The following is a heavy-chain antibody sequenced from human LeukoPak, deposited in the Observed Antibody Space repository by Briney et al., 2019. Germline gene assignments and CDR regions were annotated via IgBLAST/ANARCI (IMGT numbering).Heavy chain of an antibody. V-gene: IGHV3-30*09. CDR3: ARGFRDPVGSFDI. J-gene: IGHJ3*02. D-gene: IGHD2-21*01. CDR1: GFTFSSYA. CDR2: ISYDGSNK. Sequence: GGSLRLSCAASGFTFSSYAMHWVRQAPGKGLEWVAVISYDGSNKYYADSVKGRFAISRDNSKNTLYLQMNSLRAEDTAVYYCARGFRDPVGSFDIWGQGTMVTVSS.